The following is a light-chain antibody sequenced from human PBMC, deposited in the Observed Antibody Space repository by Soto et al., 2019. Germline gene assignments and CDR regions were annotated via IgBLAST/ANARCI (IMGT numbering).Light chain of an antibody. J-gene: IGKJ1*01. CDR3: QQYGHSLWT. V-gene: IGKV3-20*01. Sequence: DIVLTQYPGTLSLSPGERASLSCRASQSVSSGHLAWYQQKPGQAPRLLIYGASSRATGIPDRFSGSGSGTDFTLTISRLEPEDYAVYYCQQYGHSLWTFGQGTKVDI. CDR2: GAS. CDR1: QSVSSGH.